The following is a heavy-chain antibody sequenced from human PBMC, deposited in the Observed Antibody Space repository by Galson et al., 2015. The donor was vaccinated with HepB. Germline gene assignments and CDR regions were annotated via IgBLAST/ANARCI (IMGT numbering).Heavy chain of an antibody. Sequence: SLRLSCAASGFTFSSYGMHWVRQAPGKGLEWVAVIWYDGSNKYYADSVKGRFTISRDNSKNTLYLQMNSLRAEDTAVYYCARDGVVDYGGHSAYWYFELWGRGTLVTVSS. V-gene: IGHV3-33*01. CDR1: GFTFSSYG. CDR3: ARDGVVDYGGHSAYWYFEL. D-gene: IGHD4-23*01. CDR2: IWYDGSNK. J-gene: IGHJ2*01.